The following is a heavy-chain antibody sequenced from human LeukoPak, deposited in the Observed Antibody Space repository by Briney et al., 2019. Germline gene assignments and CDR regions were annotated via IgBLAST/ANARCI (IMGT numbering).Heavy chain of an antibody. CDR3: AKVVAGIRCFDS. CDR2: IYPRDSET. D-gene: IGHD6-19*01. J-gene: IGHJ4*02. CDR1: GYSFPSYW. Sequence: GESLKISCKGSGYSFPSYWIGWVRQKPGKGLEWMGIIYPRDSETRYGPSFQGQVTISADKSTNTAYLQWSSLEASDTAIYYCAKVVAGIRCFDSWGQGTLLTVSS. V-gene: IGHV5-51*01.